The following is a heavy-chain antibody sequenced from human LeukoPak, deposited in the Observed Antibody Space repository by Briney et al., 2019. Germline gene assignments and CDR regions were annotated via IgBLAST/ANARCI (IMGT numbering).Heavy chain of an antibody. D-gene: IGHD2-15*01. CDR1: GFPFSIYS. CDR3: ARETLLGRAFDI. V-gene: IGHV3-21*01. CDR2: ISSSSSYI. Sequence: KPGGSLRLSCAASGFPFSIYSMNWVRQAPGKGLEWVSSISSSSSYIYYADSVKGRFTISRDNAKNSLYLQMHSLRAEDTAVYYCARETLLGRAFDIWGEGTTVTVSS. J-gene: IGHJ3*02.